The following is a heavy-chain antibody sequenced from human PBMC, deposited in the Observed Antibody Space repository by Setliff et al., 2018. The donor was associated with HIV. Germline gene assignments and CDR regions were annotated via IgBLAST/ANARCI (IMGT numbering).Heavy chain of an antibody. J-gene: IGHJ6*03. CDR1: GYTFTGYY. D-gene: IGHD2-2*01. V-gene: IGHV1-2*06. CDR2: INPYSGDT. Sequence: ASVTVSCQASGYTFTGYYMHWVRQAPGQGLEWMGRINPYSGDTNYAQKFQGRVTMTRDTSISTAYMELSRLRSDDTAVYYCARGSTAVNYYYYSIDVWGKGTTVTVSS. CDR3: ARGSTAVNYYYYSIDV.